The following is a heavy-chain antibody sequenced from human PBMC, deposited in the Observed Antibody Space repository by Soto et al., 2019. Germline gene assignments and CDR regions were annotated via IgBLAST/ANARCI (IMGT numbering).Heavy chain of an antibody. D-gene: IGHD1-26*01. V-gene: IGHV4-31*03. CDR2: IYYSGST. Sequence: SETLSLTGTVSGGSISSGGYYWSWIRQHPGKGLEWIGYIYYSGSTYYNPSLKSRVTISVDTSKNQFSLKLSSVTAADTAVYYCARNSIVGATKVWFDPWGQGTLVTVSS. J-gene: IGHJ5*02. CDR1: GGSISSGGYY. CDR3: ARNSIVGATKVWFDP.